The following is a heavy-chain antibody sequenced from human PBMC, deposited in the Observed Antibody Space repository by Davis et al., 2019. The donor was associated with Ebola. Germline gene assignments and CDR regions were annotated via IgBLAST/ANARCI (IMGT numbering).Heavy chain of an antibody. Sequence: LTCSASGFTFSTYAMSWVRQAPGKGLEWVANIKHDGSEKYYVDSVKGRFIISRDNAKNSLYVQMNSLRAEDTAVYYCARGPTYSGSYSAHWGRGTLVTVSS. CDR1: GFTFSTYA. D-gene: IGHD1-26*01. J-gene: IGHJ4*02. CDR3: ARGPTYSGSYSAH. V-gene: IGHV3-7*01. CDR2: IKHDGSEK.